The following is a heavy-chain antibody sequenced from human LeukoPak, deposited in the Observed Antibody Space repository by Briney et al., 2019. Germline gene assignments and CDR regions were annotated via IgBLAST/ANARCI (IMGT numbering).Heavy chain of an antibody. CDR1: GYSFTGYY. Sequence: ASVKVSCKASGYSFTGYYIHWVRQAPGQGLEWMGWINPNSRGTNYAQKFQGRVTMTRDTSISTAYMELSSLTSDDTAVYYCVRDPARSYYTDFWGIGTTVTVSS. CDR2: INPNSRGT. V-gene: IGHV1-2*02. CDR3: VRDPARSYYTDF. J-gene: IGHJ6*03.